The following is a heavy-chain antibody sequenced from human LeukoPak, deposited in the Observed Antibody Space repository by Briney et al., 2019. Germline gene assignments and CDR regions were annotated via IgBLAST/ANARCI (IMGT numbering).Heavy chain of an antibody. D-gene: IGHD6-6*01. CDR3: ARGPARIAARPGPYFQH. CDR1: GGSFSGYY. J-gene: IGHJ1*01. V-gene: IGHV4-34*01. Sequence: SETLSLTCAVYGGSFSGYYWSWIRQPPGKGLEWIGEINHSGSTNYNPSLKSRVTISVDTSKNQFSLKLSSVTAADTAVYYCARGPARIAARPGPYFQHWGQGTLLTVSS. CDR2: INHSGST.